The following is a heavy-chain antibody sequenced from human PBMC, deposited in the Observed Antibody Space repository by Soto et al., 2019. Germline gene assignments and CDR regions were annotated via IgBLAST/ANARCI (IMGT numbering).Heavy chain of an antibody. D-gene: IGHD6-6*01. CDR3: ASSGYSSSPDANYYYSMDV. CDR2: ISWNSGSI. Sequence: GGSLRLSCAASGFTFDDYAMHWVRQAPGKGLEGVSGISWNSGSIGYADSVKGRFTISRDNAKTSLYLQMNSLRAEDKALYYCASSGYSSSPDANYYYSMDVWSKGTTVTVSS. V-gene: IGHV3-9*01. CDR1: GFTFDDYA. J-gene: IGHJ6*03.